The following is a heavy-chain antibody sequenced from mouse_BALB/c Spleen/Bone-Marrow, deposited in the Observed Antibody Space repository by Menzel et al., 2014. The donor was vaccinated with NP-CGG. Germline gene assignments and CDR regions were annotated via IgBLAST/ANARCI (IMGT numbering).Heavy chain of an antibody. Sequence: QVQLQQSGAELVRPGTSVKVSCKASGYAFTKYLIEWVKQRPGQGLEWIGVINPGSGGTNYNEKFKGKATLTADKSSSTAYMQLSSLTSDDSAVYFCARELGRWYFDVWGAGTTVTVSS. CDR3: ARELGRWYFDV. CDR1: GYAFTKYL. V-gene: IGHV1-54*01. CDR2: INPGSGGT. J-gene: IGHJ1*01. D-gene: IGHD4-1*01.